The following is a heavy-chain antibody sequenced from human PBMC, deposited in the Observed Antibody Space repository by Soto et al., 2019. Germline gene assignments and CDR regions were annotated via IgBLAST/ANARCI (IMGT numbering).Heavy chain of an antibody. D-gene: IGHD3-22*01. V-gene: IGHV3-33*03. Sequence: QVHLAESGGGVVQPGRSLRLSCAASGFTFNNFGMHWVRQAPGKGLEWLAVIWFDGSTTYYADSVKGRCTLSRDNSKNTLYLEINSLRADDTAVYYCAKNHNYYDRSGHYYADGGFDYWGQGTRVTVSS. CDR3: AKNHNYYDRSGHYYADGGFDY. CDR1: GFTFNNFG. J-gene: IGHJ4*02. CDR2: IWFDGSTT.